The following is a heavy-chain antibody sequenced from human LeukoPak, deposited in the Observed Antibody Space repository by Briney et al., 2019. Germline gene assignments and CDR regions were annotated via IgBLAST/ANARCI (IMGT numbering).Heavy chain of an antibody. J-gene: IGHJ5*02. V-gene: IGHV4-39*01. CDR3: ASVYSSSWYVWFDR. Sequence: SETLSLTCTVSGGSISSSSYYWGWIRQPPGKGLEWIGSIYYSGSTYYNPSLKSRVTISVDTSKNQFSLKLSSVTAADTAVYYCASVYSSSWYVWFDRWGQGTLVTVSS. D-gene: IGHD6-13*01. CDR2: IYYSGST. CDR1: GGSISSSSYY.